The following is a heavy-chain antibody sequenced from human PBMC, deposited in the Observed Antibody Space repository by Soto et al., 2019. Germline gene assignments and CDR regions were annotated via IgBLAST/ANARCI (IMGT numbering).Heavy chain of an antibody. CDR3: TTDLDYYYDSSGSDPSY. J-gene: IGHJ4*02. Sequence: SVSNAWMNWVRQAPGKGLEWVGRIKSKTDGGTTDYAAPVKGRFTISRDDSKNTLYLQMNSLKTEDTAVYYCTTDLDYYYDSSGSDPSYWGQGTLVTVSS. D-gene: IGHD3-22*01. CDR1: SVSNAW. V-gene: IGHV3-15*07. CDR2: IKSKTDGGTT.